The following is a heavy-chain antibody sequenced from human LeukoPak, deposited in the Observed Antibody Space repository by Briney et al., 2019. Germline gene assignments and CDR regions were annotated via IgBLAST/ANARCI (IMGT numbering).Heavy chain of an antibody. Sequence: PGGSLRLSCAASGFTFSSYAMSWVRQAPGKGLEWVSAISGSGGSTYYADSVKGRFTISRGNSKNTLYLQMNSLRAEDTAVYYCAKDSDTAMAQGYFDLWGRGTLVTVSS. CDR1: GFTFSSYA. CDR2: ISGSGGST. J-gene: IGHJ2*01. V-gene: IGHV3-23*01. CDR3: AKDSDTAMAQGYFDL. D-gene: IGHD5-18*01.